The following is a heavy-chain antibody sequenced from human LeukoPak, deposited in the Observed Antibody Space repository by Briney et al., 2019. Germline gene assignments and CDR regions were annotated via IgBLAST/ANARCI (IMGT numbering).Heavy chain of an antibody. J-gene: IGHJ4*02. CDR3: ASTYDSSGYYPFDY. CDR2: INTDGSIT. Sequence: PGGSLRPSCAASGFTFSDYWIHWVRQAPGKGLVWVSRINTDGSITNYADSVKGRFSISRDNAKNTLYLQMNSLRAEDTAVYYCASTYDSSGYYPFDYWGQGTLVTVSS. D-gene: IGHD3-22*01. V-gene: IGHV3-74*01. CDR1: GFTFSDYW.